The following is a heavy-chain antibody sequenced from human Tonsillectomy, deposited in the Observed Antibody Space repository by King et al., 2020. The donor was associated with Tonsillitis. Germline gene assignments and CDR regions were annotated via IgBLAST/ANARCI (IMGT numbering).Heavy chain of an antibody. D-gene: IGHD5-18*01. Sequence: VQLVESGGGVVLPGGSLRLSCTASGFTFSTYGMHWVRQAPGKGLEWVAFIRYDGSNKYYVDSVKGRFTISRDNSKNTLYLQMNSLRAEDTAAYYCVAPRSGDSYGFDAFDIWGQGTMVTVSS. CDR1: GFTFSTYG. CDR3: VAPRSGDSYGFDAFDI. V-gene: IGHV3-30*02. CDR2: IRYDGSNK. J-gene: IGHJ3*02.